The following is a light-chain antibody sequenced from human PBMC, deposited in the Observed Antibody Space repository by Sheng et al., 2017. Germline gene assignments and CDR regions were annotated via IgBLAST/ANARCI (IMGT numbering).Light chain of an antibody. Sequence: DILMTQSPSSVSASVGDRVTITCRASQGISTWLAWYQQKSGRAPQLLLYATSSLQSGVPSRFFGSASGTDFTLTISSLQPEDVATYYCQQSNSYPLTFGGGTRVDIK. V-gene: IGKV1-12*01. CDR2: ATS. CDR1: QGISTW. J-gene: IGKJ4*01. CDR3: QQSNSYPLT.